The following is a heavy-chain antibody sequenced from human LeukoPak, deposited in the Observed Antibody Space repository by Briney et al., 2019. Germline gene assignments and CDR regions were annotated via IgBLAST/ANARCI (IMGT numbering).Heavy chain of an antibody. CDR2: ISGSGGST. V-gene: IGHV3-23*01. D-gene: IGHD3-3*02. Sequence: GGSLRLSCAASGFTFSSYAMSWVRQAPGKGLEWVSAISGSGGSTYYADSVKGRFTISRDNSKNTLYLQMNSLRAEDTAVYYCAKDQAFYFYYYMDVWGKGTTVTVSS. CDR1: GFTFSSYA. CDR3: AKDQAFYFYYYMDV. J-gene: IGHJ6*03.